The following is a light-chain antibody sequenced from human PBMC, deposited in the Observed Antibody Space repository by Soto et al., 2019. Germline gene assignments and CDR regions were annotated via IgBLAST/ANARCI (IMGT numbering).Light chain of an antibody. V-gene: IGKV1-39*01. CDR2: DAS. J-gene: IGKJ2*01. Sequence: DIQMTQSPSSLSASVGDRVTITCRASQPISTYLNWYQQKPGKAPRLLIYDASSLLSGVPSRFSGSGSGTDFTLTIASLQPEDFSTYYCQQSDITPYTFGQGTKVEI. CDR3: QQSDITPYT. CDR1: QPISTY.